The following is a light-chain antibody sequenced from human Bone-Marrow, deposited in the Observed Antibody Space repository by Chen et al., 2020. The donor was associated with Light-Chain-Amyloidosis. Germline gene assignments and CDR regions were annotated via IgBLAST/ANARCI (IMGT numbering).Light chain of an antibody. V-gene: IGLV3-21*02. J-gene: IGLJ3*02. CDR1: NIGSTS. CDR3: QVWDRSSDRPV. Sequence: SYVLTQPSSGSVAPGQTATIACGGNNIGSTSVHWYQQPPGQAPLLVVYDDSDPPSGIPERLSGSNSGHTATLTISRVEAGDEADYYCQVWDRSSDRPVFGGGTKLTVL. CDR2: DDS.